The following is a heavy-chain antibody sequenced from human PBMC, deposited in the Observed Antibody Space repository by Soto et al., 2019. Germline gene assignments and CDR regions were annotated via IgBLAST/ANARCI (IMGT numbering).Heavy chain of an antibody. V-gene: IGHV1-3*01. Sequence: QVQLVQSGAEVKKPGASVKVSCEASGYTFTSYAMHWVRQAPGQRLEWMGWINAGNGNTKYSQKFQGRVTITRDTSASTAYMELSSLRSEDTAVYYCARSVAVAGHFDYWGQGTLVTVSS. D-gene: IGHD6-19*01. CDR3: ARSVAVAGHFDY. CDR1: GYTFTSYA. J-gene: IGHJ4*02. CDR2: INAGNGNT.